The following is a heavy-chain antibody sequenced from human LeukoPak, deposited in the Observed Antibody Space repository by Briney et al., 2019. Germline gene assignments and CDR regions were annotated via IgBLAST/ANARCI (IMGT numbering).Heavy chain of an antibody. D-gene: IGHD2-2*01. CDR2: INHIGST. CDR1: GGSFSDYY. CDR3: ATGVPKPDPIVVVPAAIRVAQAFDS. V-gene: IGHV4-34*01. J-gene: IGHJ4*02. Sequence: SETLSLTCAVYGGSFSDYYWNWIRQPPGKGLELIGEINHIGSTSYNPSLKSRVTISAVTSKNQFSLQLRSLTAADTAVYYCATGVPKPDPIVVVPAAIRVAQAFDSWGQGTLVTVSS.